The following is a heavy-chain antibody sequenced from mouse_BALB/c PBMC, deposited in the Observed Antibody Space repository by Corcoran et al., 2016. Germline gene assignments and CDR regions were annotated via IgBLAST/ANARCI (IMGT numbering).Heavy chain of an antibody. CDR1: GYSFTGYY. CDR2: INPYNGAT. J-gene: IGHJ4*01. D-gene: IGHD1-1*01. CDR3: ARYYDGSSPYAMDY. Sequence: EVQLQQSGPELVKPGASVKISCKASGYSFTGYYMHWVKQSHVKSLEWIGRINPYNGATSYNQNFKDKASLTLDKSSSTAYMELHSLTSEDSAVYYCARYYDGSSPYAMDYWGQGTSVTVSS. V-gene: IGHV1-26*01.